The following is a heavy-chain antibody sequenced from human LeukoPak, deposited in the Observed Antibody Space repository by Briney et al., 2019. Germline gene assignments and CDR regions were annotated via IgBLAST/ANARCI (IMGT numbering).Heavy chain of an antibody. CDR2: IHYSGST. V-gene: IGHV4-34*09. CDR3: ARGPTSTVTTRYYFDY. D-gene: IGHD4-17*01. Sequence: SETLSLTCAVYGGSFSGYYWSWIRQPPGKGLEWIGYIHYSGSTYYNPSLKSRVTISVDTSKNQFSLKLSSVTAADTAVYYCARGPTSTVTTRYYFDYWGQGTLVTVSS. J-gene: IGHJ4*02. CDR1: GGSFSGYY.